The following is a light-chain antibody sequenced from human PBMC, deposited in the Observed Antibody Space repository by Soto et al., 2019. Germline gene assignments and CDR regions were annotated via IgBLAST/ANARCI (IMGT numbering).Light chain of an antibody. CDR2: AAS. V-gene: IGKV1-8*01. J-gene: IGKJ1*01. Sequence: AIRMTQSPSSLPASTGDRVTITCRASQGISSRLAWYQQKPGKAPKLLIYAASSLQSGVPSRFSGSGSGTDFTLTISCLQSEDFATYYCQQYYSFPWTFGQGTKVDIK. CDR1: QGISSR. CDR3: QQYYSFPWT.